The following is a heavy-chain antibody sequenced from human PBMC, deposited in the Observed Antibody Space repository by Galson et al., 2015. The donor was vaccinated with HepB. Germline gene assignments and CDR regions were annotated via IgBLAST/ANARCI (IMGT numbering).Heavy chain of an antibody. Sequence: SLRLSCAASGFTFSSYAMSWVRQAPGKGLEWVSTISTGGGATYYGDSVKGRFTISRDNSKNTLYLQMNSLRAEDTALYYCAKGSNNWMTSDYWGQGTLVTVSS. CDR2: ISTGGGAT. V-gene: IGHV3-23*01. CDR1: GFTFSSYA. J-gene: IGHJ4*02. D-gene: IGHD1-1*01. CDR3: AKGSNNWMTSDY.